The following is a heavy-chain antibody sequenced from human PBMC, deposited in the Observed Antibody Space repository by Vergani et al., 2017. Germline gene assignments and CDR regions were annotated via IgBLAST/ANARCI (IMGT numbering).Heavy chain of an antibody. V-gene: IGHV3-21*01. J-gene: IGHJ2*01. D-gene: IGHD4-23*01. CDR1: GFTFSSSS. CDR3: ARDRWSNLYFDL. CDR2: LSSSSSYI. Sequence: EVQLVESGGGLVKPGGSLRLSCAASGFTFSSSSMNWVRQAPGKGLEWVSSLSSSSSYIYYADSVKGRFTISRDNAKNSLYLQMNSLRAEDTAVYYCARDRWSNLYFDLWGRGTLVTVSS.